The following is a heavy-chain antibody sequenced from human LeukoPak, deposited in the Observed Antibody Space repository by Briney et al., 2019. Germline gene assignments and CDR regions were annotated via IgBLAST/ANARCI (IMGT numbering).Heavy chain of an antibody. J-gene: IGHJ4*02. CDR3: ARGDGSSGGSYPRNFDY. CDR1: GGSFSGYY. Sequence: SETLSLTCAVYGGSFSGYYWSWIRQPPGKGLEWIGEINHSGCTNYNPSLTSRVTISVDTSKNQFSLKLSSVTAADTAVYYCARGDGSSGGSYPRNFDYWGRETRVTVP. D-gene: IGHD2-15*01. CDR2: INHSGCT. V-gene: IGHV4-34*01.